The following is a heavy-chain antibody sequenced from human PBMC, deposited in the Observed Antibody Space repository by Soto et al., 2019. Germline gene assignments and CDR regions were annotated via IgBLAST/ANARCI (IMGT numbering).Heavy chain of an antibody. CDR2: IYPGDSDT. J-gene: IGHJ3*02. V-gene: IGHV5-51*01. CDR1: GYSFTSYW. D-gene: IGHD6-19*01. Sequence: GESLKISCKGSGYSFTSYWIGWERQMPGKGLEWMGIIYPGDSDTRYSPSFQGQVTISADKSISTAYLQWSSLTAADTAVYYCARDRSWYSSGSDAFDIWGQGTMVTVSS. CDR3: ARDRSWYSSGSDAFDI.